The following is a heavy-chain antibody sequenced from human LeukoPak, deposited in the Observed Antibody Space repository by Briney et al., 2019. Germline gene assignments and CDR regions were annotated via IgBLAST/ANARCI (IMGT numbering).Heavy chain of an antibody. CDR1: GGSISSGGYY. V-gene: IGHV4-31*03. CDR2: IYYSGST. D-gene: IGHD2-15*01. Sequence: SETLSLTCTVSGGSISSGGYYWSWIRQHPGKGLEWIGYIYYSGSTYYNPSLKSRVTISVDTSKNQFPLKLSSVTAADTAVYYCARDCGSGGSCGEAFDIWGQGTMVTVSS. J-gene: IGHJ3*02. CDR3: ARDCGSGGSCGEAFDI.